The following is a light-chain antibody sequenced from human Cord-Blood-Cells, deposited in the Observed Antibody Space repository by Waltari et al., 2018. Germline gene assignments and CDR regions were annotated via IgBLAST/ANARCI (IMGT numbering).Light chain of an antibody. CDR3: AAWDDSLNGWV. CDR2: SNK. J-gene: IGLJ3*02. CDR1: SSNIGSNT. V-gene: IGLV1-44*01. Sequence: QSVLTQPPSASGTPGQRVTISCSGSSSNIGSNTVNWYQQLPGTAPKLLIYSNKQRPSGGPDRFSGSKSGTSASRAISGLQSEDEADYYCAAWDDSLNGWVFGGGTKLTVL.